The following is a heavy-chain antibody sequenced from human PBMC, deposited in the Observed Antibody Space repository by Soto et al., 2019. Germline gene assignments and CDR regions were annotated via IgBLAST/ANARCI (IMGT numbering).Heavy chain of an antibody. CDR3: AKGAGDRLSLGMDV. Sequence: LRLSCAASGFSISDYGMEWVRQAPGKGLEWVALISYDGSNTYYADSVKGRFTISRDNSKDTLFLQMTGLRREDTAVYYCAKGAGDRLSLGMDVWGQGTTVTVSS. J-gene: IGHJ6*02. D-gene: IGHD1-26*01. CDR2: ISYDGSNT. CDR1: GFSISDYG. V-gene: IGHV3-30*18.